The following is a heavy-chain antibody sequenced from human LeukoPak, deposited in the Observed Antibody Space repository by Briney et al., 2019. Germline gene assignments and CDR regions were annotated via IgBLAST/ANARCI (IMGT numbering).Heavy chain of an antibody. J-gene: IGHJ4*02. Sequence: GGSLRLSCAASGFTFSSYALSWVRQAPGKGLEWVSAISISGGSTSFADSVKGRFTISSDNSKNTLYLQMNSLRAEDTAIYYCAKDRWRAVAGIFDYWGQGTLVTVSS. V-gene: IGHV3-23*01. CDR2: ISISGGST. D-gene: IGHD6-19*01. CDR3: AKDRWRAVAGIFDY. CDR1: GFTFSSYA.